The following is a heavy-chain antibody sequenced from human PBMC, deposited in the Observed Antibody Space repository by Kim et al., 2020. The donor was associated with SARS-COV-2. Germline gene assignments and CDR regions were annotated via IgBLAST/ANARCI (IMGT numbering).Heavy chain of an antibody. J-gene: IGHJ6*02. V-gene: IGHV4-34*01. CDR3: ARGPLSRVVRNYYYYGMDV. D-gene: IGHD2-15*01. Sequence: SETLSLTCAVYGGSFSGYYWSWIRQPPGKGLEWIGEINHSGSTNYNPSLKSRVTISVDTSKNQFSLKLSSVTAADTAVYYCARGPLSRVVRNYYYYGMDVWGQGTTVTVSS. CDR1: GGSFSGYY. CDR2: INHSGST.